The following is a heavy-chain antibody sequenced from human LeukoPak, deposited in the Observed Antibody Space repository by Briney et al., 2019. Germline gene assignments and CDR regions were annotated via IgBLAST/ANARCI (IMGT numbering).Heavy chain of an antibody. J-gene: IGHJ4*02. CDR2: TSSSSSYI. D-gene: IGHD1-26*01. CDR3: ARGAVVGATTNNLDY. CDR1: GFTFSSYS. Sequence: GGSLRLSCAASGFTFSSYSMNWVRQAPGKGLEWVSSTSSSSSYIYYADSVKSRFTISRDNAKNSLYLQMNSLRAEDTAVYYCARGAVVGATTNNLDYWGQGTLVTVSS. V-gene: IGHV3-21*01.